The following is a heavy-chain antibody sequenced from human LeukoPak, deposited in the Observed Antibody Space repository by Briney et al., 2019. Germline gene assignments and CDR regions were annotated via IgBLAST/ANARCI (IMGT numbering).Heavy chain of an antibody. CDR3: AKDPGDRNYYDSSPLGY. CDR1: GFTFSNNC. Sequence: GGSLRLSCAASGFTFSNNCMTWVRQAPGKGLEWVASVKKDASEKYYVDSVKGRFTISRDNAKNSLYLQMNSLRAGDTAVYYCAKDPGDRNYYDSSPLGYWGQGALVTVSS. D-gene: IGHD3-22*01. J-gene: IGHJ4*02. CDR2: VKKDASEK. V-gene: IGHV3-7*01.